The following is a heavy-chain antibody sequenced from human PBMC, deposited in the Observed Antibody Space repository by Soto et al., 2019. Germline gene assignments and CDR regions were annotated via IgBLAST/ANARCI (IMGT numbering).Heavy chain of an antibody. J-gene: IGHJ6*02. CDR2: IYYSGSA. V-gene: IGHV4-59*01. CDR1: GCSISSYY. Sequence: SETLSLTCTFSGCSISSYYWSLIRQPPGKGLEWIGYIYYSGSANYNPSLKSRVTISVDTSKNQFSLKLSSVTAADTAVYYCARAPDTIFGPYYYYYGMDVWGQGTTVTVSS. CDR3: ARAPDTIFGPYYYYYGMDV. D-gene: IGHD3-3*01.